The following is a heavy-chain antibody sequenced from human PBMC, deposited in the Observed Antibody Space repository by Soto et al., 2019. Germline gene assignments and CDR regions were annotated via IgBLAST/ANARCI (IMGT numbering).Heavy chain of an antibody. J-gene: IGHJ6*02. CDR2: INANSGRT. CDR3: ARGDSVGISYYYYGMDV. CDR1: GYSFSTHA. D-gene: IGHD3-22*01. Sequence: NVSCKASGYSFSTHAMHWVRQAPGQRLEWMGWINANSGRTKYAQKFQGRVTMTRDTSISTAYMELSRLRSDDTAVYYCARGDSVGISYYYYGMDVWGQGTTVTV. V-gene: IGHV1-2*02.